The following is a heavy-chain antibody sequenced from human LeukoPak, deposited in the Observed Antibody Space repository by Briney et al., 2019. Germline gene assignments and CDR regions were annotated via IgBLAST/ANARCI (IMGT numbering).Heavy chain of an antibody. D-gene: IGHD4-23*01. Sequence: GASVKVSCKASGYTFTSYAMHWVRQAPGQRLEWMGWINAGNSNTKYSQKFQGRVTITRDTSASTAYMELSSLRSEDTAVYYCARDYGGYPIIPDYFGYWGQGTLVTVSS. V-gene: IGHV1-3*01. CDR1: GYTFTSYA. J-gene: IGHJ4*02. CDR2: INAGNSNT. CDR3: ARDYGGYPIIPDYFGY.